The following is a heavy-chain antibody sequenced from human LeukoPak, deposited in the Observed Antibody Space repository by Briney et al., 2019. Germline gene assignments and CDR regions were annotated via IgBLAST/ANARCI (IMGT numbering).Heavy chain of an antibody. CDR2: IKQDGSEK. CDR1: GFTFRSYW. Sequence: LTGGSLRLSCAASGFTFRSYWMSWVRQAPGKGLEWVANIKQDGSEKYYMDSVKGRFTISRDNAKNSLYLQMNSLRAEDTAVYYCARDYSGSYYYYYYMDVWGKGTTVTVSS. CDR3: ARDYSGSYYYYYYMDV. J-gene: IGHJ6*03. D-gene: IGHD1-26*01. V-gene: IGHV3-7*01.